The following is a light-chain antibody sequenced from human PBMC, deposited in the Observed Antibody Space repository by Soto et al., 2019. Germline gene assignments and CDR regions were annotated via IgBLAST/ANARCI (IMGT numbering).Light chain of an antibody. CDR3: QAYDSSLRAVV. CDR2: GNT. J-gene: IGLJ3*02. V-gene: IGLV1-40*01. CDR1: SSNIGASFG. Sequence: QSVLTQPPSLSGAPGQRVTISCTGTSSNIGASFGVHWYQQLPGTAPQLLIYGNTNRPSGVPDRISGSKAGTSASLAISGLQAEDEADYYCQAYDSSLRAVVFGGGTKLTVL.